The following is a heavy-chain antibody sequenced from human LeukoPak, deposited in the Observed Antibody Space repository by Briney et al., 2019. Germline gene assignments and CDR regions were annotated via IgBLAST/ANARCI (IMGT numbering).Heavy chain of an antibody. D-gene: IGHD6-13*01. J-gene: IGHJ4*02. Sequence: GGSLRLSCAASGFTFSNAWMSWVRQAPGKGLEWVGRIKSKTDGGTTDYAAPVKGRFTISRDDSKNTLYLQMNSLKTEDTAVYYCTTGLAAAGTGDLDYWGQGTLVTVSS. CDR3: TTGLAAAGTGDLDY. V-gene: IGHV3-15*01. CDR1: GFTFSNAW. CDR2: IKSKTDGGTT.